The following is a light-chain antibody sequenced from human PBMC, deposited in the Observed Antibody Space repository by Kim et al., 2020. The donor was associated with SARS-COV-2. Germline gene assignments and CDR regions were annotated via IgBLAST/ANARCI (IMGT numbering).Light chain of an antibody. Sequence: SSELTQPPSVSVAPGKTARITCGGNNIGSKSVYWYQQKPGQAPVLVIYYNSDRPSGIPERFSGSNSGNTATLTISRVEAGDEADYYCQVWHSNSDHYVFG. V-gene: IGLV3-21*04. CDR3: QVWHSNSDHYV. CDR1: NIGSKS. J-gene: IGLJ1*01. CDR2: YNS.